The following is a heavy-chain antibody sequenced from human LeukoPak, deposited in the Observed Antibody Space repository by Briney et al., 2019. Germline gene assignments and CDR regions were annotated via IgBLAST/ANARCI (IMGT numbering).Heavy chain of an antibody. D-gene: IGHD3-16*02. J-gene: IGHJ3*01. CDR1: GFSLSSYS. CDR2: ITSTSRQ. CDR3: ARFRSPLTWASALDV. V-gene: IGHV3-21*03. Sequence: GGSLRLSCSASGFSLSSYSMNWVRQAPGKGLEWVSCITSTSRQYYADSVKGRFSISKDNAQNSVYLQVNSLRVDDTAVFYCARFRSPLTWASALDVWGRGTLVTVSS.